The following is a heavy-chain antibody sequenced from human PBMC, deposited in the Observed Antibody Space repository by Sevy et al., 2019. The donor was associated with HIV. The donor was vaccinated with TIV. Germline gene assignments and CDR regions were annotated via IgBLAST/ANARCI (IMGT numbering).Heavy chain of an antibody. CDR1: GFSFRRFG. V-gene: IGHV3-30*18. CDR3: VNSWGRFVGSSXIYYXYXXXV. J-gene: IGHJ6*04. CDR2: ISDDGSEK. Sequence: GGSLRLSCAASGFSFRRFGMHWVRQAPGKGLEWVAQISDDGSEKNYGDPMKGRITISRDNSRETVYLQMNSLRAEDTXXYYCVNSWGRFVGSSXIYYXYXXXVWGXXTTVTVSS. D-gene: IGHD6-13*01.